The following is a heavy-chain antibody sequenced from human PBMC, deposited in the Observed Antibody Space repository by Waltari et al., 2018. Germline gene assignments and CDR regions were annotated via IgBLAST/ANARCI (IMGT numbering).Heavy chain of an antibody. CDR2: INGRQMS. D-gene: IGHD3-10*01. V-gene: IGHV4-4*09. CDR3: ARTSASGGY. CDR1: GDSIPGHD. Sequence: QVQLRESGPGVLKPSETLSLICVVSGDSIPGHDYSWVRQSPGKGLEWIGCINGRQMSHYTYNPSLKSRLNISLDRSNHQFSLKMTSGTAADSAVYFCARTSASGGYWGPGTVVTVSS. J-gene: IGHJ4*02.